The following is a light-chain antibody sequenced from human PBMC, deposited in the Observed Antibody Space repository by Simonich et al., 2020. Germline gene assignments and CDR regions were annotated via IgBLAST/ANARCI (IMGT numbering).Light chain of an antibody. CDR2: WAS. Sequence: DIVMTQSPDSLAVSLGERATINCKSSQSVLYSSNNKNNLAWYQQKPGQPPKLLIYWASTRESGVPDRFSGSGSGTDFTLPISSLQAEDVAVYYCQQYYSTPYTFGQGTKLEIK. CDR1: QSVLYSSNNKNN. CDR3: QQYYSTPYT. V-gene: IGKV4-1*01. J-gene: IGKJ2*01.